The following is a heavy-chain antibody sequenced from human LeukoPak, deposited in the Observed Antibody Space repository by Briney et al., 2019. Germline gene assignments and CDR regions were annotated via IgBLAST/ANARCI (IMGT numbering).Heavy chain of an antibody. D-gene: IGHD3-9*01. CDR3: AKVISRLVLSYYYYGMDV. Sequence: GRSLRLSCAASGFTFSSYAMHWVRQAPGKGLEWVAVISYDGSNKYYADSVKGRFTISRDNSKNTLYLQMNSLRAEDTAVYYCAKVISRLVLSYYYYGMDVWGQGTTVTVSS. CDR1: GFTFSSYA. J-gene: IGHJ6*02. V-gene: IGHV3-30-3*01. CDR2: ISYDGSNK.